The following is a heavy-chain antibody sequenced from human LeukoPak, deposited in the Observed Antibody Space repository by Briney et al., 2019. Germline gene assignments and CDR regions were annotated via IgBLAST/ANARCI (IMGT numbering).Heavy chain of an antibody. V-gene: IGHV5-51*01. CDR1: GYSFTSYW. Sequence: GESLKISCKGSGYSFTSYWIGWVRQMPGKGLEWMGIIYPGDSDTRYSPSFQGQVTISADKSISAAYLQWSSLKASDTAMYYCASYYYDSSRYYWDAFDIWGQGTMVTVSS. CDR3: ASYYYDSSRYYWDAFDI. CDR2: IYPGDSDT. D-gene: IGHD3-22*01. J-gene: IGHJ3*02.